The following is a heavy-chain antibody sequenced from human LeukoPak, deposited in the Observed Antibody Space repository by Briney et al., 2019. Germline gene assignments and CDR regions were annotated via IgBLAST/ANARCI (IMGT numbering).Heavy chain of an antibody. CDR3: ARGPGTPHYFDY. CDR1: GYTFTAYG. CDR2: SSAYNGNT. J-gene: IGHJ4*02. V-gene: IGHV1-18*01. D-gene: IGHD1-1*01. Sequence: ASVKVSCESSGYTFTAYGISWVRQAPGQGLEWMGWSSAYNGNTNYAQKVQGRVTMTTDTSTSTAYMELRSLRSDDTAVYYCARGPGTPHYFDYWGQGTLVTVSS.